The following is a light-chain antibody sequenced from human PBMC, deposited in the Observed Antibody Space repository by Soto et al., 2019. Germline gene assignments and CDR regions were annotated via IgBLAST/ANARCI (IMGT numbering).Light chain of an antibody. CDR1: QSISKY. J-gene: IGKJ4*01. CDR2: SAS. CDR3: QQSNSVPFT. Sequence: DIQMTQSPSSLSASVGDRVTITCRASQSISKYLNWYQQKPGKAPKLPMYSASSLLSGVPLRFSGTGSGTDFTLTISSLQPEDFATYYCQQSNSVPFTFGGGTAVEIE. V-gene: IGKV1-39*01.